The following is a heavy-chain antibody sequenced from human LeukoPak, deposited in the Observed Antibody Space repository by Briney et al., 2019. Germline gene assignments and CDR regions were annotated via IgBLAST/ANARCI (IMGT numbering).Heavy chain of an antibody. CDR2: ISPISTYI. V-gene: IGHV3-21*01. J-gene: IGHJ4*02. CDR3: ARLRFGKIGSYYFEY. CDR1: GFSFSSYD. D-gene: IGHD3-10*01. Sequence: GGSLTLSCAASGFSFSSYDMNWVRQAPGKGLEWVSSISPISTYIFYADSLKGRFTISRDNAKNSVYLEMNSLRAEDTAVYYCARLRFGKIGSYYFEYWGQGTLVIVSS.